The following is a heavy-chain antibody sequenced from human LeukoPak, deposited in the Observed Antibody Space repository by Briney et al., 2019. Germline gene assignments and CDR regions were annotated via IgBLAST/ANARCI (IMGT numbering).Heavy chain of an antibody. D-gene: IGHD3-9*01. V-gene: IGHV4-34*01. CDR2: INHSGST. J-gene: IGHJ5*02. Sequence: KPSETLSLTCAVYGGSFSGYYWNWIRQPPGKGLEWIGGINHSGSTNYNPSLKSRVTLSVDTSKNQFSLNLSSVTAADTAVYYCARHHYDILTGYDPWGQGTLVTVSS. CDR3: ARHHYDILTGYDP. CDR1: GGSFSGYY.